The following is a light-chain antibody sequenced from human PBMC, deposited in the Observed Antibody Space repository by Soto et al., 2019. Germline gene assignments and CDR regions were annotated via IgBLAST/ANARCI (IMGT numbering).Light chain of an antibody. CDR3: QSCDIRVIDTVV. V-gene: IGLV1-40*01. Sequence: QSVLTQPPSVSGAPGQRVTISCNGDNTNIGAGYDVQWYQHLPGAAPRLLIYGNNNRPSGVPDRFSGSKYGTSASLAITGLQAEDEADYYCQSCDIRVIDTVVFGGGTQLTVL. CDR1: NTNIGAGYD. CDR2: GNN. J-gene: IGLJ2*01.